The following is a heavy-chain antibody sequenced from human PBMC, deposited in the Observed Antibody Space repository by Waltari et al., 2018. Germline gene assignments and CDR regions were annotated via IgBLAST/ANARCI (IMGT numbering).Heavy chain of an antibody. CDR3: ATYIAAVLDY. CDR1: GFTFRSYE. Sequence: EVQLVESGGGLVQPGGSLRLSCAPSGFTFRSYEMNWVRQAPGKGLEGVSYISTTGSTIYYADSVKGRFTISRDNAKNSLSLQMNSLRAEDTAVYYCATYIAAVLDYWGQGTLVTVSS. V-gene: IGHV3-48*03. J-gene: IGHJ4*02. CDR2: ISTTGSTI. D-gene: IGHD6-13*01.